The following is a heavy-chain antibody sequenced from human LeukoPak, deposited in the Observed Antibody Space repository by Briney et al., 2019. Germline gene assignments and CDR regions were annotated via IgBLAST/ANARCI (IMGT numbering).Heavy chain of an antibody. J-gene: IGHJ6*02. CDR2: ISGSGGST. CDR1: GFTFSSYA. V-gene: IGHV3-23*01. D-gene: IGHD2-15*01. Sequence: GGSLRLSCAASGFTFSSYAMSWVRQAPGKGLEWVSAISGSGGSTYYADSVKGRFTISRDNSKNTLYLQMNSLRVEDTAVYYCARVDCTGGSCRPYHYYGMDVWGQGTTVTVSS. CDR3: ARVDCTGGSCRPYHYYGMDV.